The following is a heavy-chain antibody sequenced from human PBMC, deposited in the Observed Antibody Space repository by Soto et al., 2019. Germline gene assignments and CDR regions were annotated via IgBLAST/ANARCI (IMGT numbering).Heavy chain of an antibody. CDR1: GGSVSNDAYY. Sequence: QVQLQESGPGLVKPSETLSLTCIVSGGSVSNDAYYWSWIRQPPGKGLEWIGYIYHSGSTYYNPSLKSRVTISADTSANQFSLKVSSVTAADTAVYYRARLGIGWEFPFDYWGQGTLVNVSS. CDR2: IYHSGST. CDR3: ARLGIGWEFPFDY. J-gene: IGHJ4*02. V-gene: IGHV4-61*08. D-gene: IGHD1-26*01.